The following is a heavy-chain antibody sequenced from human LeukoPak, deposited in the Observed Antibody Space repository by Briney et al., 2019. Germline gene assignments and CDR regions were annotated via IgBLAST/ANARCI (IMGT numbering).Heavy chain of an antibody. D-gene: IGHD4-17*01. J-gene: IGHJ5*02. CDR1: GYSFTSYW. V-gene: IGHV5-51*01. CDR2: IYPGDSDT. CDR3: ARDAYGDYSRLTSWFDP. Sequence: GESPKISCKGSGYSFTSYWIAWVRQMPGKGLEWWGIIYPGDSDTRYSPSFQGQVTISADKSISTAYLQWSSLKASDTAMYYCARDAYGDYSRLTSWFDPWGQGTLVTVSS.